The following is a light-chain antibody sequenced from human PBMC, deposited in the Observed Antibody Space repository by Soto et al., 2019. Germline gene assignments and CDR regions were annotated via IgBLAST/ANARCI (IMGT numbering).Light chain of an antibody. V-gene: IGLV2-23*01. CDR3: CSYAGSSTYV. J-gene: IGLJ1*01. Sequence: QSALTQPASVSGSPGQSITISCTGTSSDVGSYNHVSWYQQHPGKAPKLMIYEGSKRPSGVSNRFSGSKSGNTASLTISGLQAEDEDDYYCCSYAGSSTYVFGTGTKLTVL. CDR1: SSDVGSYNH. CDR2: EGS.